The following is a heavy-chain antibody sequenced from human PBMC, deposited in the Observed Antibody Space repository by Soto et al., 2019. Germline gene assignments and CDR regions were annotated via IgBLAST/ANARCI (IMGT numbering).Heavy chain of an antibody. CDR3: AKETVDTAMASHNWFDP. CDR2: IDNSTGTI. D-gene: IGHD5-18*01. V-gene: IGHV3-48*01. J-gene: IGHJ5*02. CDR1: GFTFSDSRSDWVRYT. Sequence: GGSLRLSCAVSGFTFSDSRSDWVRYTMHWVRQAPGKGLEWVSYIDNSTGTIYYADSVKGRFTISRDNAKNTLYLQMNSLRAEDTAVYFCAKETVDTAMASHNWFDPWGQGTLVTVSS.